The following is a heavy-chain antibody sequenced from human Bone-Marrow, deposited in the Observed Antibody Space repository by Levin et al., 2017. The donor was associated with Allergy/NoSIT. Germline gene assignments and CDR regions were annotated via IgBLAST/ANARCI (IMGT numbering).Heavy chain of an antibody. J-gene: IGHJ5*02. CDR1: GGSIISTNYY. CDR3: ARSSSLGWFDP. D-gene: IGHD6-6*01. V-gene: IGHV4-39*02. Sequence: SETLSLTCTVSGGSIISTNYYWGWIRQPPGKGLEWIGSIYYTGSSHSNPSLKSLVTISVDTSKYHFSLNLTPMTAADTAVYYWARSSSLGWFDPWGQGTLVTVSS. CDR2: IYYTGSS.